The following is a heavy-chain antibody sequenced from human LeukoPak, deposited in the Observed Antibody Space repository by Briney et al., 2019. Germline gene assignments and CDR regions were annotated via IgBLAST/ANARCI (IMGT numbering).Heavy chain of an antibody. V-gene: IGHV4-38-2*01. CDR2: IYHSGST. CDR1: GYPIRSGDY. Sequence: PSETLSLTCAVSGYPIRSGDYWGWIRQSPRKGLEWIGSIYHSGSTHYNPSLKSRVTTSVDTSKNQFSLMLSSVTAADTAVYYCARNRSLTTTPGFDHWGQGTLVTVSS. D-gene: IGHD4-11*01. J-gene: IGHJ4*02. CDR3: ARNRSLTTTPGFDH.